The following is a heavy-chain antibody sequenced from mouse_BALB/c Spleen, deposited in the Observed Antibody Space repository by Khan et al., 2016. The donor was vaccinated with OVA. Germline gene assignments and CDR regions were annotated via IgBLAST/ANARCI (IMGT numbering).Heavy chain of an antibody. D-gene: IGHD2-14*01. J-gene: IGHJ3*01. CDR3: RRDGAYHRNDGWFAY. CDR1: GYTFTSYT. CDR2: INPSNGYT. Sequence: QIQLVQSVAELARPGASVKMSCKASGYTFTSYTIHWIKLRPGQGLEWIGYINPSNGYTNYNQKFKDKATLTADKSSNTAYMELSSLTSDDSALYNCRRDGAYHRNDGWFAYWGQGTLVTVSA. V-gene: IGHV1-4*01.